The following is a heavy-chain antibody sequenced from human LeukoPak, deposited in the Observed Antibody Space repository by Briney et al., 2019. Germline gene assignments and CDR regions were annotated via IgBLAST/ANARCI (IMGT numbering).Heavy chain of an antibody. V-gene: IGHV3-33*06. J-gene: IGHJ6*03. Sequence: GTSLRISCATSGFTFSWHGMHWVRQAPGKGLEWVAIIWYDGSNKYYADSVKGRFTISRDNSKNTLYLQMNSLRAEDTAVYYCAKDLDYYMDVWGKGTTVTVSS. CDR2: IWYDGSNK. CDR1: GFTFSWHG. CDR3: AKDLDYYMDV.